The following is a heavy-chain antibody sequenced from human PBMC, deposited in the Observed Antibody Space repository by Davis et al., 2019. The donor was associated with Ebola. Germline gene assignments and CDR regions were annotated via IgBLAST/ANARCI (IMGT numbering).Heavy chain of an antibody. V-gene: IGHV3-11*01. J-gene: IGHJ6*04. CDR1: GFTFSDYY. Sequence: GESLKISCAASGFTFSDYYMSWIRQAPGKGLEWVSYISSSGSTIYYADSVKGRFTISRDNAKNSLYLQMNSLRAEDTAVYYCARENSGYDPGVWGKGTTVTVSS. CDR3: ARENSGYDPGV. D-gene: IGHD5-12*01. CDR2: ISSSGSTI.